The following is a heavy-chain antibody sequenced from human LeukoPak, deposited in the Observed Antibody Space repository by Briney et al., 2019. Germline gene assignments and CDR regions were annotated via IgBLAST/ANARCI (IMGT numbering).Heavy chain of an antibody. CDR1: GYIFRNYY. Sequence: ASVKVSCKTSGYIFRNYYVHWVRQAPGQGLEWMGIINPSDDNRHYAQKFQGRVTVTRDMSASTVYMELSSLGSEDTAIYYCARGYCLNGVCQISFDYWGQGTLVTISS. D-gene: IGHD2-8*01. CDR3: ARGYCLNGVCQISFDY. V-gene: IGHV1-46*01. CDR2: INPSDDNR. J-gene: IGHJ4*02.